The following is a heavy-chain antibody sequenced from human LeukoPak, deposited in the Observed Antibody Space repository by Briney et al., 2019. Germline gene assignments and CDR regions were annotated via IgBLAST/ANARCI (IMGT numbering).Heavy chain of an antibody. CDR3: ARLPPDGGVVIGRDPYYSYGMDV. CDR1: GGTFSSYA. V-gene: IGHV1-69*04. CDR2: IIPILGIA. D-gene: IGHD3-3*01. Sequence: SVKVSCKASGGTFSSYAISWVRQAPGQGLEWMGRIIPILGIANYAQKFQGRVTITADKSTSTAYMELSSLRSEDTAVYYCARLPPDGGVVIGRDPYYSYGMDVWGQGTTVTVSS. J-gene: IGHJ6*02.